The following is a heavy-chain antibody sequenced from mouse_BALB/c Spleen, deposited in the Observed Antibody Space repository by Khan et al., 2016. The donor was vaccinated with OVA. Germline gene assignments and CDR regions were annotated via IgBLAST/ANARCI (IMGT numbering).Heavy chain of an antibody. CDR1: GYTFTSYY. CDR3: TRVGCGGFAS. V-gene: IGHV1-53*01. CDR2: INPSNGDT. J-gene: IGHJ3*01. Sequence: QVQLQQSGAELVKPGASVKLSCKASGYTFTSYYMYWVKQRPGQGLEWIGDINPSNGDTYFNEKFKNKAKLTVDKSSSTTYMQLSSLTSEDSAVYYWTRVGCGGFASWGQGTLVTVSA.